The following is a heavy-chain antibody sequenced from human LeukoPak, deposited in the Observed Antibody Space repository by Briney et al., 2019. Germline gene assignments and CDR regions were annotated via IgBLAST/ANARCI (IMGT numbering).Heavy chain of an antibody. J-gene: IGHJ4*02. CDR3: ARGGYTYSLSFDY. Sequence: SETLSLTCTVSGGSISSYYWSWIRQPPGKGLEWIGYIYYSGSTNYNPSLKSRVTISVDTSKNQFSLKLSSVTAADTAVYYCARGGYTYSLSFDYWGQGTLVTVSS. CDR1: GGSISSYY. D-gene: IGHD5-18*01. CDR2: IYYSGST. V-gene: IGHV4-59*01.